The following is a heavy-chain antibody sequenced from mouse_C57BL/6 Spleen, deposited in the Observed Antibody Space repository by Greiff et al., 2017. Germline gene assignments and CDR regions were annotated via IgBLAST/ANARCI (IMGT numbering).Heavy chain of an antibody. V-gene: IGHV14-2*01. CDR2: IYPEDGDT. CDR1: GFNIKDYY. CDR3: ASGDYCSSGTWFAY. J-gene: IGHJ3*01. Sequence: EVQLQQSGAELVKPGASVKFSCTASGFNIKDYYMHWVKQRPEQGLEWIGRIYPEDGDTKYAPKFPGKATITADTSSNPAYLQLSSLTSEDTAVYDCASGDYCSSGTWFAYWGQGTLVTVSA. D-gene: IGHD1-1*01.